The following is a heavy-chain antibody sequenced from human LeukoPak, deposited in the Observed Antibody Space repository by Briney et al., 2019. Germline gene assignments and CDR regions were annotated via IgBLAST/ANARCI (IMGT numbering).Heavy chain of an antibody. V-gene: IGHV3-21*01. CDR2: ISGSSSYI. D-gene: IGHD6-19*01. Sequence: PGGSLRLSCAASGFTFSSYSMNWVRQAPGKGLEWVSSISGSSSYIYYADSVKGRFTISRDNAKNSLYPQMNSLRAEDTAVYYCARAKQSSGLYFDYWGQGTLVTVSS. CDR1: GFTFSSYS. J-gene: IGHJ4*02. CDR3: ARAKQSSGLYFDY.